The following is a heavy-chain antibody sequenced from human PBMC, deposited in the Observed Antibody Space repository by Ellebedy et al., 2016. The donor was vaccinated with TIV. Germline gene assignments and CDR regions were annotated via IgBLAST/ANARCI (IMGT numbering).Heavy chain of an antibody. Sequence: GESLKISCAASRFSFSSYWMSWVRQPPGKGLEWVANINQDGSDKYYVDSVRGRFTVSRDNAENSLYLQMNSLRADDTAVYYCATDGSYGDYLSPAHAFENWGQGTVVIVSS. CDR2: INQDGSDK. CDR1: RFSFSSYW. V-gene: IGHV3-7*01. J-gene: IGHJ3*02. CDR3: ATDGSYGDYLSPAHAFEN. D-gene: IGHD4-17*01.